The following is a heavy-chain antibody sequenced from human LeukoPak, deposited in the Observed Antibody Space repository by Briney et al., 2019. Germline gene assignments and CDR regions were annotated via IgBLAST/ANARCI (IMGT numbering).Heavy chain of an antibody. CDR1: GFTFSSYS. Sequence: PGGSLRLSCAASGFTFSSYSMNWVRQAPGKGLEWVSSISSSSSYIYYADSVKGRFTISRDNAKNSLYLQMNSLRAEDTAVYYCAKDEWIQLWFGREINWGQGTLVTVSS. V-gene: IGHV3-21*04. CDR3: AKDEWIQLWFGREIN. D-gene: IGHD5-18*01. CDR2: ISSSSSYI. J-gene: IGHJ4*02.